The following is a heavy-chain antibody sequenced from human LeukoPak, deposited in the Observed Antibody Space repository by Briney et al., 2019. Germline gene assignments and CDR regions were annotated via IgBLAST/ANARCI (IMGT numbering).Heavy chain of an antibody. CDR3: ARGAAAGLDKERYWYFDL. J-gene: IGHJ2*01. D-gene: IGHD6-13*01. CDR2: ISSSGSTI. Sequence: PGGSLRLSCAASGFTFSDYYMSWIRQAPGKGLEWVSYISSSGSTIYYADSVKGRFTISRDNAKNSLYLQMNSLRAEDTAVYYCARGAAAGLDKERYWYFDLWGRGTLVTVSS. V-gene: IGHV3-11*01. CDR1: GFTFSDYY.